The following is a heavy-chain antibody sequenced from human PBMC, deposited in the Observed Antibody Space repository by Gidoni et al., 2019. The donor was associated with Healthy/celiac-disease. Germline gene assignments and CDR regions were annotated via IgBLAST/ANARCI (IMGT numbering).Heavy chain of an antibody. V-gene: IGHV4-31*03. J-gene: IGHJ4*02. Sequence: QVQLQASGPGLVKPSQTLSLTCTVSGGSIRGGCYCWSWIRQHPGKGLELIGSSYYSGSTYYNPSLKSRVTISVDTSKNQFSLKLSSVTAADTAVYYCARDHLTMVRGVRGRYFDYWGQGTLVTVSS. CDR2: SYYSGST. D-gene: IGHD3-10*01. CDR1: GGSIRGGCYC. CDR3: ARDHLTMVRGVRGRYFDY.